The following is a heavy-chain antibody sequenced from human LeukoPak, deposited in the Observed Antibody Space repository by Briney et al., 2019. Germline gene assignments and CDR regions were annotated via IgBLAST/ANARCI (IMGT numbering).Heavy chain of an antibody. CDR1: GFTFSSYG. D-gene: IGHD1-26*01. Sequence: GGSLRLSCAASGFTFSSYGMHWVRQAPGKELEWVAVISYDGSNKYYADSVKGRFTISRDNSKNTLYLQMNSLRAEDTAVYYCAKDLVGATGDFDYWGQGTLVTVSS. J-gene: IGHJ4*02. CDR3: AKDLVGATGDFDY. V-gene: IGHV3-30*18. CDR2: ISYDGSNK.